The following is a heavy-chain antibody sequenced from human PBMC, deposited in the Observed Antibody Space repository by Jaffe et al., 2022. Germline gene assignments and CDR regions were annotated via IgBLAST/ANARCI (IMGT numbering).Heavy chain of an antibody. D-gene: IGHD6-13*01. CDR2: INPSGGST. Sequence: QVQLVQSGAEVKKPGASVKVSCKASGYTFTSYYMHWVRQAPGQGLEWMGIINPSGGSTSYAQKFQGRVTMTRDTSTSTVYMELSSLRSEDTAVYYCARVGSSSWEGEGWFDPWGQGTLVTVSS. J-gene: IGHJ5*02. V-gene: IGHV1-46*01. CDR1: GYTFTSYY. CDR3: ARVGSSSWEGEGWFDP.